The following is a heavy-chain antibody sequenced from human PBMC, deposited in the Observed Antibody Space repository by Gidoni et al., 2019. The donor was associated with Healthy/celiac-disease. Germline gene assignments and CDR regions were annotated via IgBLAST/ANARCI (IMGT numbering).Heavy chain of an antibody. CDR3: ARESALAHPYYYGMDV. Sequence: QVQLVESGGGVVQPGRSLRLSCAAPGFTFSSYGMQWVRQAPGKGLGWVAVIWYDGSNKYYADSVKGRFTISRDNSKNTLYLQMNSLRAEDTAVYYCARESALAHPYYYGMDVWGQGTTVTVSS. CDR1: GFTFSSYG. CDR2: IWYDGSNK. D-gene: IGHD6-6*01. J-gene: IGHJ6*02. V-gene: IGHV3-33*01.